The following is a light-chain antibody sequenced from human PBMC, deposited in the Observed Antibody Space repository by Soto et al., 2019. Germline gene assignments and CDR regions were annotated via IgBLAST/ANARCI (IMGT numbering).Light chain of an antibody. CDR3: QQRSSWRT. CDR1: QSVSSN. CDR2: DAF. Sequence: EIVLTQSPATLSLSPGERATLSCRASQSVSSNLAWYQQKLGQAPRLLIYDAFNRATGIPARFGGSGSGTDFTPPTTNLESEHFEVYYLQQRSSWRTFGQGTKLEIK. V-gene: IGKV3-11*01. J-gene: IGKJ2*01.